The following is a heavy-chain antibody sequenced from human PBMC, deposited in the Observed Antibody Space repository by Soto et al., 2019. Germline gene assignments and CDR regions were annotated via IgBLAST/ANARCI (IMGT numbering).Heavy chain of an antibody. Sequence: EVHLLESGGGLVQPGGSLRLSCAASGFAFNDYSMTWVRQPPGKGLECVSSITPNSGAKHYPDSLAGRFTISRDNSKNTVSLQVNNVRAEDTARYFCAKSGGKFGTNGYYYFDYWGQGAVVTVSS. J-gene: IGHJ4*02. CDR1: GFAFNDYS. CDR3: AKSGGKFGTNGYYYFDY. D-gene: IGHD3-3*01. CDR2: ITPNSGAK. V-gene: IGHV3-23*01.